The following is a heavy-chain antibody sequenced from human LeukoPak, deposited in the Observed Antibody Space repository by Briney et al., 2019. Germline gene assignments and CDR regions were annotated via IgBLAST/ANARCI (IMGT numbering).Heavy chain of an antibody. Sequence: ASVKASCKASGYTFTSYAMHWVRQAPGQRLGWMGWINAGNGNTKYSQKFQGRVTITRDTSANTAYMELSSLRSEDTAVYYCARDRGNWGYYYGMDVWGQGTTVTVSS. V-gene: IGHV1-3*01. CDR2: INAGNGNT. J-gene: IGHJ6*02. D-gene: IGHD7-27*01. CDR1: GYTFTSYA. CDR3: ARDRGNWGYYYGMDV.